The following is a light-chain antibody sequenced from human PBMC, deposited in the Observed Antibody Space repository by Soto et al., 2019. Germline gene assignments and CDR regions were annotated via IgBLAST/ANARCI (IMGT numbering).Light chain of an antibody. CDR3: IPYTASSTFV. CDR2: QVS. V-gene: IGLV2-14*01. J-gene: IGLJ1*01. Sequence: QSVLTQPASVSGSPGQSITISCTGTSSDIGAYNSVSWYQHHPGKAPKLIVFQVSFRPSAVSDRFSGSKSDNTASLTISGLQTEDEADYYCIPYTASSTFVLGTGTKVTVL. CDR1: SSDIGAYNS.